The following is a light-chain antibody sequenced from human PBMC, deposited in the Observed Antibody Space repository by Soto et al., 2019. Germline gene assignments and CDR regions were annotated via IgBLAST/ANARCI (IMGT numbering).Light chain of an antibody. CDR2: QDV. J-gene: IGLJ2*01. CDR1: ELGDKF. V-gene: IGLV3-1*01. Sequence: SYELTQPPSVSVSPGQTASITCSGDELGDKFAAWYQVKPGQSPVLVIYQDVKRPSGVPARFSGSNSGNTATLTISATQTADEADYYCQAWDDAVIFGGGTKVTVL. CDR3: QAWDDAVI.